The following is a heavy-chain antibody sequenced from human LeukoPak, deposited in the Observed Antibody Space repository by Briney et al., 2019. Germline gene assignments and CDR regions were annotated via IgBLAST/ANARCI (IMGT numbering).Heavy chain of an antibody. D-gene: IGHD2-15*01. Sequence: ASVKVSCKASGYTFTGYYMHWVRQAPGQGLEWMGWINPNSGGTNYAQKFQGRVTMTRDTSISTAYMELSRLRSDDAAVYYCASGYCSGGSCYPFDYWGRGTLVTVSS. J-gene: IGHJ4*02. CDR1: GYTFTGYY. V-gene: IGHV1-2*02. CDR3: ASGYCSGGSCYPFDY. CDR2: INPNSGGT.